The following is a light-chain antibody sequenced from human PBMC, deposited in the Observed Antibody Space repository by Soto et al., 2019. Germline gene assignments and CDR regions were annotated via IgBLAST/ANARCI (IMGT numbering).Light chain of an antibody. J-gene: IGKJ2*01. CDR1: QHVDSNY. CDR2: STS. Sequence: EIVLTQSPGALSLSPGETATLSCRASQHVDSNYVAWYKQTPGQPPRLLIRSTSFRATGVADRFSGSGCATDFILPISRLEPEDFGVYYCQQYVGSPGTFGLGTKLEIK. V-gene: IGKV3-20*01. CDR3: QQYVGSPGT.